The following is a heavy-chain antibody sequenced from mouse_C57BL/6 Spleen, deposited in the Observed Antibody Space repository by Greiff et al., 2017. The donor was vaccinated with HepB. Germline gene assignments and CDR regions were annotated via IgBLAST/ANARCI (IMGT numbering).Heavy chain of an antibody. V-gene: IGHV1-64*01. CDR1: GYTFTSYW. Sequence: QVQLQQPGAELVKPGASVKLSCKASGYTFTSYWMHWVKQRPGQGLEWIGMIHPNSGSTNYNEKFKSKATLTVDKSSSTAYMQLSSLTSEDSAVYYCARSGPSTPEGYFDVWGTGTTVTVSS. CDR3: ARSGPSTPEGYFDV. J-gene: IGHJ1*03. CDR2: IHPNSGST. D-gene: IGHD3-1*01.